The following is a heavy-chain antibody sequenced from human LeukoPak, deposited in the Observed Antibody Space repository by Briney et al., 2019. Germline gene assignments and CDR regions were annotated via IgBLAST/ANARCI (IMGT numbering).Heavy chain of an antibody. D-gene: IGHD3-16*01. CDR3: ARRGRGWWYFDY. CDR2: IYYSGST. Sequence: PSETLSLTCTVSGGSISSYYWSWIRQPPGKGLEWIGYIYYSGSTNYNPSLKSRVTISVDTSKNQFSLKLSSVTAADTAVYYCARRGRGWWYFDYWGQGTLVTVSS. V-gene: IGHV4-59*08. CDR1: GGSISSYY. J-gene: IGHJ4*02.